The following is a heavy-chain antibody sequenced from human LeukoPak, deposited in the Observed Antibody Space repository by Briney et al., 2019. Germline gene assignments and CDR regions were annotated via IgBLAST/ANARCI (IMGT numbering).Heavy chain of an antibody. V-gene: IGHV3-73*01. D-gene: IGHD3/OR15-3a*01. CDR3: TRLSMDLVDY. CDR1: GLTFSDSA. J-gene: IGHJ4*02. Sequence: GGSLRLSCVTSGLTFSDSALYWVRQASGKGLEWVGRIRGKANDYATAYAASVKGRFTISRDDSKNTAYLQMNSLKTEDTAVYYCTRLSMDLVDYWGQGTLLTVSS. CDR2: IRGKANDYAT.